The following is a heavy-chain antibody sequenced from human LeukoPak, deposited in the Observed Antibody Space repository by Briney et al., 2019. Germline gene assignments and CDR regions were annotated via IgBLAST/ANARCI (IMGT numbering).Heavy chain of an antibody. CDR3: ARPRPGYHFDY. D-gene: IGHD1-1*01. V-gene: IGHV3-7*04. Sequence: PGGSLRLSCAASGFTFINYWMSWVRQAPGKGLEWVANMNQDGSEKYYVDSVKGRFTISRDNAKNSLYLQMNSLRAEDTAVYYCARPRPGYHFDYWGQGTLVTVSS. CDR1: GFTFINYW. CDR2: MNQDGSEK. J-gene: IGHJ4*02.